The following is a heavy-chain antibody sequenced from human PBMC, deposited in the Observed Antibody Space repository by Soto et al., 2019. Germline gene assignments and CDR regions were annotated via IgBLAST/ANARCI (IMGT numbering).Heavy chain of an antibody. Sequence: GGSLRLSCAASGFSLSNYVMNWVRQAPGKGLEWISSIGSSSGTMFHADSVKGRFTISTDSAKSSLYLQMNSLRADDTAVYYCARPLWRDDYNWGYFDLWGRGTLVTVSS. CDR2: IGSSSGTM. CDR1: GFSLSNYV. J-gene: IGHJ2*01. D-gene: IGHD4-4*01. CDR3: ARPLWRDDYNWGYFDL. V-gene: IGHV3-48*01.